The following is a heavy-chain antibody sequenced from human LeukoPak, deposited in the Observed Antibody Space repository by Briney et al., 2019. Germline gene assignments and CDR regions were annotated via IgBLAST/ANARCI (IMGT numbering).Heavy chain of an antibody. CDR1: GGSISSYY. CDR3: ARGLWFGDTPPGY. D-gene: IGHD3-10*01. J-gene: IGHJ4*02. V-gene: IGHV4-4*07. CDR2: IYTSGST. Sequence: SETLSLTCTVSGGSISSYYWSWIRQAAWKGLEWIGRIYTSGSTNYNPSLKSRVTISVDTSKNQFSLKLSSVTAADTAVYYCARGLWFGDTPPGYWGQGTLVTVSS.